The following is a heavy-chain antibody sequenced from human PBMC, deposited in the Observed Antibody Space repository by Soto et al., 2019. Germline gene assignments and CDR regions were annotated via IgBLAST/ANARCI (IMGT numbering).Heavy chain of an antibody. CDR1: GFTFSSYD. Sequence: GGSLRLSCAASGFTFSSYDMHWVRQATGKGLEWVSAIGTAGDTYYPGSVKGRFTISRENAKNSLYLQMNSLRAEDTAVYYCARDPAPTIRGYYGMDVWGQGTTVTVSS. CDR3: ARDPAPTIRGYYGMDV. J-gene: IGHJ6*02. V-gene: IGHV3-13*01. D-gene: IGHD3-3*01. CDR2: IGTAGDT.